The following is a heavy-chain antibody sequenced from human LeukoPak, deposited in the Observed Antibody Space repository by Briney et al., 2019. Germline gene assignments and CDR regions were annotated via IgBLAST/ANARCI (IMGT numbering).Heavy chain of an antibody. CDR1: GGTLSSYA. Sequence: SVKVSCKASGGTLSSYAISWVRQAPGQGLEWMGRIIPIFGTANYAQKFQGRVTITTDESTSTAYMELSSLRSEDTAVYYCARDQYYDSSGYSNWFDPWGQGTLVTVSS. CDR2: IIPIFGTA. J-gene: IGHJ5*02. V-gene: IGHV1-69*05. CDR3: ARDQYYDSSGYSNWFDP. D-gene: IGHD3-22*01.